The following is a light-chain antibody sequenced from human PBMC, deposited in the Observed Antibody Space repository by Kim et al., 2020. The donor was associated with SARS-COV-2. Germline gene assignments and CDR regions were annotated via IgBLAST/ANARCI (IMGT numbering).Light chain of an antibody. J-gene: IGKJ2*03. CDR3: QQYGSSTYS. V-gene: IGKV3-20*01. CDR1: QSVGSSL. Sequence: EIVLTQSPGTLSLSPGERATLSCRASQSVGSSLLSWYQQKPGQAPRLLIYEAFKRVAGIPDRFSGSGSGTDFTLTISRPEPEDFAMYYCQQYGSSTYSFGQGTKLEIK. CDR2: EAF.